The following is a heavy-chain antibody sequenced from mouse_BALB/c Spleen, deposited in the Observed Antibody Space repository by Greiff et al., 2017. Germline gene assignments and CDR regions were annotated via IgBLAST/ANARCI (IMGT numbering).Heavy chain of an antibody. Sequence: VQLKESGGGLVQPGGSRKLSCAASGFTFSSFGMHWVRQAPEKGLEWVAYISSGSSTIYYADTVKGRFTISRDNPKKTLFLQMTSLRSEDTAMYYCARITTVVATDYAMDYWGQGTSVTVSS. CDR3: ARITTVVATDYAMDY. D-gene: IGHD1-1*01. V-gene: IGHV5-17*02. CDR2: ISSGSSTI. J-gene: IGHJ4*01. CDR1: GFTFSSFG.